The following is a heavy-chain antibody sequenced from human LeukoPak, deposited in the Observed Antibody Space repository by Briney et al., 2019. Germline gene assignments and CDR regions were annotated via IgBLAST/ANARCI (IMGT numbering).Heavy chain of an antibody. CDR1: GGSISSYY. V-gene: IGHV4-59*01. CDR2: IQNSVTSY. CDR3: VRSPQLDP. Sequence: PSETLSLTCSVSGGSISSYYWIWVRQPPGKGPEWIGYIQNSVTSYTDNPSLQSRVTISVDTSKNQFSLKVTSVTAADTAVYYCVRSPQLDPWGQGTLVTVSS. J-gene: IGHJ5*02.